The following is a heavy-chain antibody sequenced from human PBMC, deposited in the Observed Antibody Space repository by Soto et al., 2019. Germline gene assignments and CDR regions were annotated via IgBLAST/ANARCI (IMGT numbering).Heavy chain of an antibody. D-gene: IGHD3-10*01. Sequence: PGGSLRLSCAASGFTFSSYGMHWVRQAPGKGLEWVAVIWYDGSNKYYADSVKGRFTISRDNSKNTLYLQMNSLRAEDTAVYYCARDEGSSAIYGMDVWGQGTTVTVSS. CDR3: ARDEGSSAIYGMDV. V-gene: IGHV3-33*01. J-gene: IGHJ6*02. CDR2: IWYDGSNK. CDR1: GFTFSSYG.